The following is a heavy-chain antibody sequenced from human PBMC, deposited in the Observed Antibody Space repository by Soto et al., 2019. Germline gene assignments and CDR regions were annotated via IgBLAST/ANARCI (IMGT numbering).Heavy chain of an antibody. J-gene: IGHJ4*02. V-gene: IGHV3-11*06. D-gene: IGHD3-16*02. CDR3: DRYYVWGSYRYPNDQYFDY. Sequence: PGGSLRLSCAASGFTFSDYYMSWIRQAPGKGLEWVSYMSSSSSYTNYADSVKGRFTISRDNAKNSLYLQMNSLRAEDTAVYYCDRYYVWGSYRYPNDQYFDYWGQGTLVTVSS. CDR1: GFTFSDYY. CDR2: MSSSSSYT.